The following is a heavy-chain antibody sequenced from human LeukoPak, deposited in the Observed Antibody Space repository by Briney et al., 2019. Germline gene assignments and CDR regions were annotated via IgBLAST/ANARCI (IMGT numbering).Heavy chain of an antibody. D-gene: IGHD2-2*01. CDR3: ARDQYCSSTSCSFGDY. V-gene: IGHV3-30*02. CDR1: GFTFSSYG. J-gene: IGHJ4*02. Sequence: GGSLRLSCAASGFTFSSYGMHWVRQAPGKGLEWVASIRYDGSNKYYADFVKGRFTISRDNSKNTLYLQMNSLRAEDTAVYYCARDQYCSSTSCSFGDYWGQGTLVTVSS. CDR2: IRYDGSNK.